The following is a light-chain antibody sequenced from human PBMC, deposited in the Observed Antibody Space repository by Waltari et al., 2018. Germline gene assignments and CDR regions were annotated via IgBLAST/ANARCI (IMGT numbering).Light chain of an antibody. CDR1: QNITNNY. Sequence: EVILTQSPDTLPLSPGARATLSCRASQNITNNYLAWYQQKPGLAPRLLIYDSSSRATGVPDRFSGSGSGTDFTLTIGRLEPEDYAVYYCQQYENSPLTFGGGTQVETK. V-gene: IGKV3-20*01. CDR2: DSS. CDR3: QQYENSPLT. J-gene: IGKJ4*01.